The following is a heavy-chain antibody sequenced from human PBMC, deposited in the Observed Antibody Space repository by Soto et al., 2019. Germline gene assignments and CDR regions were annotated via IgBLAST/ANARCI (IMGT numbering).Heavy chain of an antibody. D-gene: IGHD2-8*02. CDR3: AKATATGGGAFDI. CDR2: ILVDGRT. CDR1: GFFCSSYD. V-gene: IGHV3-23*01. Sequence: GGSLRLSYAASGFFCSSYDMSWVRQAPGKGLEWVSTILVDGRTFYVDSVKGRFTISRDSSQNTVYLQMNSLTVGDTALYYCAKATATGGGAFDICGQGTMVTVSS. J-gene: IGHJ3*02.